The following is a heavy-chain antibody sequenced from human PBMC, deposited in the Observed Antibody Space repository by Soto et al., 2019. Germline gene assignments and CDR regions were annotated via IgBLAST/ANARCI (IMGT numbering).Heavy chain of an antibody. CDR3: AREYGSGFDP. J-gene: IGHJ5*02. CDR1: GFTFSGYW. D-gene: IGHD3-10*01. Sequence: EVQLVESGGGLVQPGGSLRLSCAASGFTFSGYWMHWVRQGPGKGLMWVSRINSDGSSTTYADSVKGRFTISRDNAKNTLYLQMSSLRAEDTAVYYCAREYGSGFDPWGQGTLVTVSS. CDR2: INSDGSST. V-gene: IGHV3-74*01.